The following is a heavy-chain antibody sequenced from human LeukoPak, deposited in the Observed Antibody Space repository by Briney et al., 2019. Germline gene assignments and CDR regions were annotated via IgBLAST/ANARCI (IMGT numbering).Heavy chain of an antibody. CDR3: AKDSRGSGSRYYGMDV. V-gene: IGHV3-9*01. CDR1: GFTFSGYA. Sequence: GWALTLSCAATGFTFSGYAMSSVRPAPWKGVAWVSGSSWNSGSIGYADSVKGRFTTSRDHAKNSLYLQMNSLRAEDTALYYCAKDSRGSGSRYYGMDVWGQGTTVTVSS. D-gene: IGHD3-10*01. CDR2: SSWNSGSI. J-gene: IGHJ6*02.